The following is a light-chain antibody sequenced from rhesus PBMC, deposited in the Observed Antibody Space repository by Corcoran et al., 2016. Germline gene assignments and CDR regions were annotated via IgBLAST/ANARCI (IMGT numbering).Light chain of an antibody. CDR1: QGISSW. Sequence: DIQMTQSPSSLSASVGDRVTITCRASQGISSWLAWYQQKPGKAPKLLIYKASSLQRGVPSRVSGSGSGTDFHLTISSRQPEYCATYYCQQYNRAPYSFGQGTKVEIK. V-gene: IGKV1-21*01. J-gene: IGKJ2*01. CDR3: QQYNRAPYS. CDR2: KAS.